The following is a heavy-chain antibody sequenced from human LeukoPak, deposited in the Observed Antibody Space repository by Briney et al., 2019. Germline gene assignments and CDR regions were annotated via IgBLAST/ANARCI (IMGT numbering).Heavy chain of an antibody. V-gene: IGHV3-9*01. CDR3: AKDSGP. CDR2: ISWNSGSI. CDR1: AFTFDDYA. J-gene: IGHJ5*02. Sequence: PGRSLTLYCAASAFTFDDYAMHWVRQAPGKVLEWPSGISWNSGSIGYADSVKGRFTIARANAKNYLYLQMNSLRAEDTALYYCAKDSGPWGQGTLVTVSS.